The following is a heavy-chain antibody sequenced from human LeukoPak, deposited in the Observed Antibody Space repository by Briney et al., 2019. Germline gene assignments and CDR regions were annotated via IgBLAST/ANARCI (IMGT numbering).Heavy chain of an antibody. Sequence: QPGGSLRLSCAASGFTISSYEMNWVRQAPGKGLEWVSYISSSGSTIYYADSVKGRFTISRDNAKNSLYLQMNSLRAEDTAVYYCARGRVRGFDYWGQGTLVTVSS. CDR1: GFTISSYE. V-gene: IGHV3-48*03. J-gene: IGHJ4*02. D-gene: IGHD3-10*01. CDR2: ISSSGSTI. CDR3: ARGRVRGFDY.